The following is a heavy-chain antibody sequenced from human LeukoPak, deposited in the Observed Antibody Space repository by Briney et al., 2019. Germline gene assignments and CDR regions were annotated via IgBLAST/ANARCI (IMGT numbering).Heavy chain of an antibody. CDR3: AKDPKYYYDSSGYF. V-gene: IGHV3-30-3*01. D-gene: IGHD3-22*01. Sequence: GRSLRLSCAASGFTFSSYAMHWVRQAPGKGLEWVAVISYDGSNKYYADSVKGRFTISRDNSKNTLYLQMNSLRAEDTAVYYCAKDPKYYYDSSGYFWGQGTLVTVSS. CDR1: GFTFSSYA. CDR2: ISYDGSNK. J-gene: IGHJ4*02.